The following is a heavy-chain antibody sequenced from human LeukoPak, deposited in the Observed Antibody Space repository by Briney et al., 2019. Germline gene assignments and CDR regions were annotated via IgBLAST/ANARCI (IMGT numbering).Heavy chain of an antibody. J-gene: IGHJ4*02. V-gene: IGHV4-4*07. CDR2: IYTSGST. CDR3: ARIRGVIMEYYFDY. Sequence: SETLSLTCTVSGGSISSYYWSWIRQPAGKGLEWIGRIYTSGSTNYNPPLKSRVTMSVDMSKNQFSLKLSSVTAADTAVYFCARIRGVIMEYYFDYWGQGTLVTVSS. CDR1: GGSISSYY. D-gene: IGHD3-10*01.